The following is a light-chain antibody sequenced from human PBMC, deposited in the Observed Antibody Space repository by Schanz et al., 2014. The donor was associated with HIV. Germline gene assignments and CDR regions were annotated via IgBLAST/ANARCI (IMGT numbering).Light chain of an antibody. Sequence: EIVMTQSPATLSVSPGERATLSCRASQSVSSNLAWYQQKPGQAPRLLIYGASTRATGIPARFSASGSGTEFTLTISRLEPEDFAVYYCQQYGSSPLTFGGGAEVEIK. CDR3: QQYGSSPLT. J-gene: IGKJ4*01. CDR2: GAS. V-gene: IGKV3-15*01. CDR1: QSVSSN.